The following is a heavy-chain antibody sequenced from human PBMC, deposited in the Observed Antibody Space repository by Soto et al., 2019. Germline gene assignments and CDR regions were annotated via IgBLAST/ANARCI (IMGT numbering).Heavy chain of an antibody. CDR3: ARDAFSSGWPPDDY. V-gene: IGHV3-30-3*01. CDR1: GFTFSSYA. Sequence: GGSLRLSCAASGFTFSSYAMHWVRQAPGKGLEWVAVISYDGSNKYYADSVKGRFTISRDNSKNTLYLQMNSLRAEDTAVYYCARDAFSSGWPPDDYWGQGTLVTVSS. J-gene: IGHJ4*02. CDR2: ISYDGSNK. D-gene: IGHD6-19*01.